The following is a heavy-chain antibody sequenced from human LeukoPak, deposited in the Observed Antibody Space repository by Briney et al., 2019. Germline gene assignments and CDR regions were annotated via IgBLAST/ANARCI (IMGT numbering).Heavy chain of an antibody. CDR2: IMYDGSIK. CDR1: GFTFTNFG. J-gene: IGHJ4*02. V-gene: IGHV3-30*02. CDR3: ALGYSSGWPYFDY. D-gene: IGHD6-19*01. Sequence: GGSLRLSXAASGFTFTNFGMHWVRQAPGKGLDWVAFIMYDGSIKFYADSVLVRFTISRDNSKNTLDLQMNSLRAEDTAVYYCALGYSSGWPYFDYWGQGTLVTVSS.